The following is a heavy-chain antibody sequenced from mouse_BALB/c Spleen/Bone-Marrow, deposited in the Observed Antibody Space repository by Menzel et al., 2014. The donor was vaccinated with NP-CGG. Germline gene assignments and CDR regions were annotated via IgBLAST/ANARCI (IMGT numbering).Heavy chain of an antibody. D-gene: IGHD3-3*01. Sequence: VQLKESGAELVKPGASVKLSCTASGFNIKDTYMHWVKQRPEQGLEWIGRVDPANGNTKYDPKFQGKATITADTSSNTAYLQLSSLTSEDTAVYYCAGDGAYWGQGTLVTVSA. V-gene: IGHV14-3*02. J-gene: IGHJ3*01. CDR3: AGDGAY. CDR1: GFNIKDTY. CDR2: VDPANGNT.